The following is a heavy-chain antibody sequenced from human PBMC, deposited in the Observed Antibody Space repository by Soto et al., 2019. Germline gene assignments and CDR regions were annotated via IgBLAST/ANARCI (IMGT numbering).Heavy chain of an antibody. J-gene: IGHJ4*02. Sequence: GGSLRLSCTASGLTFNDSAMTWVRQAPGKGLEWVAGIKEDGSEKYYVDFVKGRFTISRDNVENSLYLQMNSLRGEDTAVYFCARDRGYSSFDYWGLGTLVTVSS. CDR2: IKEDGSEK. D-gene: IGHD5-18*01. V-gene: IGHV3-7*01. CDR3: ARDRGYSSFDY. CDR1: GLTFNDSA.